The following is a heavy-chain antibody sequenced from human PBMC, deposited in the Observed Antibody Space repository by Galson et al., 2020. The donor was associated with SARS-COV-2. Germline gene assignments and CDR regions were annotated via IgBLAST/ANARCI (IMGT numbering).Heavy chain of an antibody. Sequence: GSLRLSCAASGFTFNKNGMHWVRQAPGKGLEWVAFIRYDGSTKYYADSVKGRFTISRDNSKNTVYLQMNSLKGADTAVYYCAKVGWEFGSAWFWFGPWGQGTLVSVSP. CDR3: AKVGWEFGSAWFWFGP. CDR1: GFTFNKNG. CDR2: IRYDGSTK. V-gene: IGHV3-30*02. J-gene: IGHJ5*02. D-gene: IGHD3-10*01.